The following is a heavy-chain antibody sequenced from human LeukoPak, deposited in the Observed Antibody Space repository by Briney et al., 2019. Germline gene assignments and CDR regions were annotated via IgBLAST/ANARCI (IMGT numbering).Heavy chain of an antibody. J-gene: IGHJ4*02. CDR1: GFTFSKYW. CDR2: INTDGTVT. D-gene: IGHD6-19*01. Sequence: GGSLRLSCAASGFTFSKYWMLWARQAPGKGLESVSRINTDGTVTTYADSVKGRFTVSRDSADNTMFLQMSSVRDEDTAVYYCATKQWLAPPPDSWGQGTPVTVSS. V-gene: IGHV3-74*01. CDR3: ATKQWLAPPPDS.